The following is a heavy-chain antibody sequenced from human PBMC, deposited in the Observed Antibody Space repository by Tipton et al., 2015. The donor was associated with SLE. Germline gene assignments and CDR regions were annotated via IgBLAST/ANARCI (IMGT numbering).Heavy chain of an antibody. J-gene: IGHJ2*01. V-gene: IGHV4-59*12. CDR3: ARMGGIRWYFDL. Sequence: TLSLTCTVSGGSISSYFWSWIRQPPGLGLEWIGHISYSGSTNYNPSLKSRVTISVDTSKNQFSLKLTSVTAADTAIYYCARMGGIRWYFDLWGRGTLVTVSS. D-gene: IGHD3-16*01. CDR2: ISYSGST. CDR1: GGSISSYF.